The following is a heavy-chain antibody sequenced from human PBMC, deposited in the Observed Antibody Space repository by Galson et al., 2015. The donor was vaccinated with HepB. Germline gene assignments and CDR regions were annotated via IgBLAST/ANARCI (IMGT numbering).Heavy chain of an antibody. Sequence: SLRLSCAASGFTFSSYWMSWVRQAPGKGLEWVANIKQDGSEKYYVDSVKGRFTISRDNAKNSLYLQMNSLRAEDTAVYYCAREYCTNGVCLDLWGRGTLVTVSS. V-gene: IGHV3-7*03. CDR1: GFTFSSYW. D-gene: IGHD2-8*01. CDR2: IKQDGSEK. J-gene: IGHJ2*01. CDR3: AREYCTNGVCLDL.